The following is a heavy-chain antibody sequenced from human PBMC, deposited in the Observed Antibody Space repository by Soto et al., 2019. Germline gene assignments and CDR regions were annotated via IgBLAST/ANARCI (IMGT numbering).Heavy chain of an antibody. V-gene: IGHV3-23*01. D-gene: IGHD1-1*01. J-gene: IGHJ4*02. CDR3: ANGFSATL. Sequence: EVQLLESGGGLVQPGGSLRLSCTASGFTFTTYLMRWVRQAPGKGLEWVSGISNTGGRTYYADSVKGRFTISRDNSNNTVYLQMNSLRAEDTATYYGANGFSATLWGQGTLVTVSS. CDR2: ISNTGGRT. CDR1: GFTFTTYL.